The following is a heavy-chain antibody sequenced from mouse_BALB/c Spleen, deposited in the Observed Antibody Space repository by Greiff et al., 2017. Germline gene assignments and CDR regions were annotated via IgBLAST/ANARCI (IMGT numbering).Heavy chain of an antibody. CDR3: AREGDYGNYERYYFDY. CDR1: GFTFSSYG. CDR2: ISSGGSYT. J-gene: IGHJ2*01. D-gene: IGHD2-1*01. V-gene: IGHV5-6*01. Sequence: DVHLVESGGDLVKPGGSLKLSCAASGFTFSSYGMSWVRQTPDKRLEWVATISSGGSYTYYPDSVKGRFTISRDNAKNTLYLQMSSLKSEDTAMYYCAREGDYGNYERYYFDYWGQGTTLTVSS.